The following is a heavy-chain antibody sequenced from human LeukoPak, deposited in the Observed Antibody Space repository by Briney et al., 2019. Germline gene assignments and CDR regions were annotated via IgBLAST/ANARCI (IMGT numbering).Heavy chain of an antibody. D-gene: IGHD2-15*01. CDR3: ARDRASAGGFDY. CDR1: HGSSRSYY. CDR2: IYYSGGT. Sequence: SETLSLTCNADHGSSRSYYWSSIRQSPGKGLEWIGYIYYSGGTNYNPSLKSRVTISVATSKNQFSLKLSSVTAADTALYCCARDRASAGGFDYWGQGTLVTVSS. V-gene: IGHV4-59*01. J-gene: IGHJ4*02.